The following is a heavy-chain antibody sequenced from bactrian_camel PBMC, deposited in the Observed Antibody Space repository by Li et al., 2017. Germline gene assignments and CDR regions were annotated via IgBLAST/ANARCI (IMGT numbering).Heavy chain of an antibody. CDR1: GYTFSSDR. V-gene: IGHV3S40*01. CDR3: VADYPLCSATATLPGLLPTY. Sequence: VQLVESGGGSVQAGGSLSLSCTPSGYTFSSDRVAWFRRAPGKEREGVAAILFGGILTSIADSVKGRFTISKDNAKNTVYLQMDSLKPEDTAMYYCVADYPLCSATATLPGLLPTYWGQGTQVTVS. D-gene: IGHD7*01. CDR2: ILFGGILT. J-gene: IGHJ4*01.